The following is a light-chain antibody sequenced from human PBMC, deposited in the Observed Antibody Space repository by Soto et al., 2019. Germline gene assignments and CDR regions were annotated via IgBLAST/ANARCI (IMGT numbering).Light chain of an antibody. J-gene: IGKJ5*01. CDR1: QSVNSN. V-gene: IGKV3-15*01. Sequence: EIVMTQSPATLSVSPGERATLSCTASQSVNSNLAWYQQKPGQAPRLLIYGASTRATGVPARFSGSGSGTEFTLTINSLQSEDFAVYYCQQYNNWPPVTFGQGTRLEIK. CDR2: GAS. CDR3: QQYNNWPPVT.